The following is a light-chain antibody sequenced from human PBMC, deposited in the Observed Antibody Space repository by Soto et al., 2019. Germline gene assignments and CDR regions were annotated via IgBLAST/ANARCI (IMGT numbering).Light chain of an antibody. J-gene: IGKJ1*01. V-gene: IGKV4-1*01. CDR3: QQYYTAPRT. CDR1: QSVLFSSSNRNY. Sequence: DIVMTQSPDSLAVSLGARATITCKSSQSVLFSSSNRNYLAWYQQKPGQPPKLLISWASTRESGVPDRFSGSASGTDFTLTISNLQAEDVAVYYCQQYYTAPRTFGQGTRVEIK. CDR2: WAS.